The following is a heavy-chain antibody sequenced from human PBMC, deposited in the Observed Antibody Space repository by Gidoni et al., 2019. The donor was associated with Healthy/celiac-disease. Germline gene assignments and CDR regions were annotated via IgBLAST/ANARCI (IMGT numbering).Heavy chain of an antibody. CDR3: AKVRGPYKIRPGYYYMDV. V-gene: IGHV3-30*02. CDR2: IRYDGTNK. D-gene: IGHD3-10*01. J-gene: IGHJ6*03. CDR1: GFTFSSYG. Sequence: QVQLVESGGGVVQPGGSLRLSCAASGFTFSSYGMHWVRQAPGKGLEWVAFIRYDGTNKYYADSVKGRFTISRDNSKNTLYLQMNSLRAEDTAVYYCAKVRGPYKIRPGYYYMDVWGKGTTVTVSS.